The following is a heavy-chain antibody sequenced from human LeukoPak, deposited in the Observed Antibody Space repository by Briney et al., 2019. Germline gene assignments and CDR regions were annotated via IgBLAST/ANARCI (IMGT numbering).Heavy chain of an antibody. Sequence: PGGSLRLSCAASGFTFSSYGMHWVRQAPGKGLEWVSAISGSGGSTYYADSVKGRFTISRDNSKNTLYLQMNSLRAEDTAVYYCAKGFGNYYGSGSYDYWGQGTLVTVSS. J-gene: IGHJ4*02. CDR3: AKGFGNYYGSGSYDY. V-gene: IGHV3-23*01. CDR1: GFTFSSYG. CDR2: ISGSGGST. D-gene: IGHD3-10*01.